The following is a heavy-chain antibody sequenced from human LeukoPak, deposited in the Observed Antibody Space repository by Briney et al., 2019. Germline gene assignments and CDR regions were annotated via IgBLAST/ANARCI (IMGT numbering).Heavy chain of an antibody. D-gene: IGHD4-17*01. Sequence: SETLSLICTVSGASLSSHYWYWIRQSPGKGLEWIGYIYHSGTTKYNPSLKSRVTISADTSRSQFSLTVSSVTAADTAVYYCAAEYEYGDHDYWGQGTLVTVSS. V-gene: IGHV4-59*11. CDR3: AAEYEYGDHDY. J-gene: IGHJ4*02. CDR1: GASLSSHY. CDR2: IYHSGTT.